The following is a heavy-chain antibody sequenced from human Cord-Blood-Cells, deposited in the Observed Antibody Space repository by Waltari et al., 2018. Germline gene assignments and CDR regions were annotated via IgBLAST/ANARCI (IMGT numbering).Heavy chain of an antibody. J-gene: IGHJ4*02. D-gene: IGHD1-26*01. CDR3: AKDAQVGATYYFDY. CDR2: ISGSGGST. Sequence: EVQLLESGGGLVQPGGSLRLSCAASGFTFSSYAMSWVRQAAGNGLEWVSAISGSGGSTYYAESVKCLFTISRDNSKNTLYLQMNRLRAEDTAVYYCAKDAQVGATYYFDYWGQGTLVTVSS. CDR1: GFTFSSYA. V-gene: IGHV3-23*01.